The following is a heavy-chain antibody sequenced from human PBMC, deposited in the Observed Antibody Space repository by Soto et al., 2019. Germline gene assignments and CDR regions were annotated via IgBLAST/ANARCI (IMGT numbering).Heavy chain of an antibody. D-gene: IGHD3-22*01. CDR2: ISYDGSNK. CDR1: GFTFSSYG. Sequence: GSLRLSCAASGFTFSSYGMHWVRQAPGKGLEWGAVISYDGSNKYYADSVKGRFTISRDNSKNTLYLQMNSLRAEDTAVYYCAKDRSPYYYDRTFDYWGQGTLVTVSS. J-gene: IGHJ4*02. V-gene: IGHV3-30*18. CDR3: AKDRSPYYYDRTFDY.